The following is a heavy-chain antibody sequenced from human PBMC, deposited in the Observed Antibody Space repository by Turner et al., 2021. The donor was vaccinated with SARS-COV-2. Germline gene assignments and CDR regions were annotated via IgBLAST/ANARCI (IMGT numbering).Heavy chain of an antibody. CDR2: ITSSDT. CDR3: VRDKDSSDYYY. D-gene: IGHD3-22*01. V-gene: IGHV3-21*01. CDR1: GFTFSSNS. J-gene: IGHJ4*02. Sequence: EVQLVESGGGLVKPGGSLRLSCAASGFTFSSNSMNWVRQAPGKGLEWVSSITSSDTYYADSVKGRFTSSRDNAKNSLYLQMNSLRAEDTAVYYCVRDKDSSDYYYWGQGTLVTVSS.